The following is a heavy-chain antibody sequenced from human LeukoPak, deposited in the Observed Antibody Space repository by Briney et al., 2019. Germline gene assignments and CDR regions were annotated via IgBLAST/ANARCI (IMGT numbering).Heavy chain of an antibody. CDR2: INPNSGGT. CDR3: ARAGIAVAGTGDWFDP. V-gene: IGHV1-2*02. D-gene: IGHD6-19*01. J-gene: IGHJ5*02. CDR1: GYTFTGYY. Sequence: ASVKASCKASGYTFTGYYMHWVRQAPGQGLEWMGWINPNSGGTNYAQRFQGRVTMTRDTSISTAYMELSRLRSDDAAVYYCARAGIAVAGTGDWFDPWGQGTLVTVSS.